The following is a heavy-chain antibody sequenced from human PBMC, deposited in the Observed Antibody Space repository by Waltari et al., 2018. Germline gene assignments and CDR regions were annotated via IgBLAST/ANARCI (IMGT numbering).Heavy chain of an antibody. CDR1: GGTFSSYA. Sequence: QVQLVQSGAEVKKPGSSVQVSCKASGGTFSSYAIIWVRQAPGQGLEWMGGIIPIFGTANYAQKFQGRVTITTDESTSTAYMELSSLRSEDTAVYYCARSLAYCSSTSCFGFDYWGQGTLVTVSS. D-gene: IGHD2-2*01. V-gene: IGHV1-69*05. CDR2: IIPIFGTA. CDR3: ARSLAYCSSTSCFGFDY. J-gene: IGHJ4*02.